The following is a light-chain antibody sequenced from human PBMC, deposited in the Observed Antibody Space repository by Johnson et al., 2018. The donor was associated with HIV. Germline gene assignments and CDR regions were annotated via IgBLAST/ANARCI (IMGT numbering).Light chain of an antibody. J-gene: IGLJ1*01. CDR2: ENN. CDR3: GTWDSSLSAYV. Sequence: QSVLTQPPSVSAAPGQKVTISCSGSSSNIGNNYVSWYQHLPGTAPKLLIYENNKRPSGIPDRFSGSKSGTSATLGITGLQTGDEADYYCGTWDSSLSAYVFGTGTKVTAL. V-gene: IGLV1-51*02. CDR1: SSNIGNNY.